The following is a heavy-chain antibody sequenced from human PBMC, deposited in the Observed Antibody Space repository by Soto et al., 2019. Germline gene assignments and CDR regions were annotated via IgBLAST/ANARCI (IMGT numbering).Heavy chain of an antibody. CDR2: IYYSGST. J-gene: IGHJ4*02. CDR3: ARDIGSYAYGEGY. V-gene: IGHV4-31*03. Sequence: PSETLSLTCTVSGGSISSGGYYWSWISQHPGKGLEWIGYIYYSGSTYYNPSLKSRVTISVDTSKNQFSLKLTSVTAADTAVYYCARDIGSYAYGEGYWGQGIQVTVSS. D-gene: IGHD3-10*01. CDR1: GGSISSGGYY.